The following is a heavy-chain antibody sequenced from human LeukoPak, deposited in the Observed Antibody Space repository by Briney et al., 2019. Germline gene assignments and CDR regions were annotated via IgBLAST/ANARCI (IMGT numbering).Heavy chain of an antibody. CDR2: IYYSGST. V-gene: IGHV4-59*11. CDR1: GGSLSSHY. J-gene: IGHJ6*03. D-gene: IGHD5-12*01. CDR3: ARGKSYDFFYYMDV. Sequence: SETLSLTCTVSGGSLSSHYWSWIRQPPGKGLEWIGYIYYSGSTNYNPSLKSRVTISVDTSKNQFSLKLSSVTAADTAVYYCARGKSYDFFYYMDVWGKGTTVTVSS.